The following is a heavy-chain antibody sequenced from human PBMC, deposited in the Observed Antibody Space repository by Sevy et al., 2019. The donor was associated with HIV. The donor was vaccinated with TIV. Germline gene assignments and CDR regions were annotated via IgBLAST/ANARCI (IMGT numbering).Heavy chain of an antibody. V-gene: IGHV4-39*01. D-gene: IGHD2-2*03. J-gene: IGHJ4*02. CDR1: GGSISSSSYY. Sequence: SETLSLTCTVSGGSISSSSYYWGWIRQPPGKGLEWIGSIYYSGRTYYNPSLKSRVTISVDTSKNQFSLKLSSVTAADTAVYYCARLAGYCSSTSCYADYYFDYWGQGTLVTVSS. CDR3: ARLAGYCSSTSCYADYYFDY. CDR2: IYYSGRT.